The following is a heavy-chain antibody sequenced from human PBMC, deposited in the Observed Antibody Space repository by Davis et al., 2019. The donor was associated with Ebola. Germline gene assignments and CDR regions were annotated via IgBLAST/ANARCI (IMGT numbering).Heavy chain of an antibody. CDR1: GFTFSSYT. J-gene: IGHJ4*02. CDR2: ISSSSLTT. D-gene: IGHD3-16*01. V-gene: IGHV3-48*02. CDR3: AKVARGR. Sequence: PGGSLRLSCVASGFTFSSYTMNWVRQAPGKGLEWLSYISSSSLTTYSADSVKGRFTVSRDNAKNSLYLEMNSLRDEDTAVYYCAKVARGRWGQGTLVTVSS.